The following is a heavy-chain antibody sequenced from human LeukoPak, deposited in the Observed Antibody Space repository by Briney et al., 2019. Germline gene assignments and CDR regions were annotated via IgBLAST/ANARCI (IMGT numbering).Heavy chain of an antibody. J-gene: IGHJ4*02. D-gene: IGHD3-10*01. Sequence: GGSLRLSCAASGFTFSCYWMSWVRQAPGKGLEWVANIKQDGSEKYYVDSVKGRFTISRDNAKNSLYLQMNSLRAEDTAVYYCARGADNSGSFDYWGQGTLVTVSS. V-gene: IGHV3-7*01. CDR3: ARGADNSGSFDY. CDR2: IKQDGSEK. CDR1: GFTFSCYW.